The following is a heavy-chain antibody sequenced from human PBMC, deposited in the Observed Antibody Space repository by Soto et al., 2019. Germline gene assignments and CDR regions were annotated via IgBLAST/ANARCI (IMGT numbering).Heavy chain of an antibody. D-gene: IGHD3-10*01. Sequence: EVQLLESGGGLVQPGGSLRLSCAASGFTFSSYAMSWVRQAPGKGLEWVSAISGGGGSTYYADSVKGRFTISRDNSKNPLYLQMNSLRAEDTAVYYCAKGALLWFGELILGYFDYWGQGTLVTVSS. CDR2: ISGGGGST. V-gene: IGHV3-23*01. J-gene: IGHJ4*02. CDR3: AKGALLWFGELILGYFDY. CDR1: GFTFSSYA.